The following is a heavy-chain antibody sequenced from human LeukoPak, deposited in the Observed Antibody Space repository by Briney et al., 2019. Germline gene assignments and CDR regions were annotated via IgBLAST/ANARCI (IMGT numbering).Heavy chain of an antibody. J-gene: IGHJ3*02. Sequence: PGGSLRLSCAASGFTFSNAWMNWVRQAPGKGLEWVGRIKSKTDGGTTDYAAPVKGRFTISRDDSKNTLYLQMNSLKSEDTAVYYCTTAPITIFGVDDDIWGQGTMVTVSS. D-gene: IGHD3-3*01. V-gene: IGHV3-15*01. CDR2: IKSKTDGGTT. CDR1: GFTFSNAW. CDR3: TTAPITIFGVDDDI.